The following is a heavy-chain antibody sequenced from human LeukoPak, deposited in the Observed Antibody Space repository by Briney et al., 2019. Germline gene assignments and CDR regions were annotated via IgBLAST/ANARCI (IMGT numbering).Heavy chain of an antibody. J-gene: IGHJ5*02. D-gene: IGHD4-23*01. CDR2: IYPGDSDT. CDR1: GYTFTSYW. CDR3: ARHRKQVSDGGWFDP. Sequence: GESLKISCRGSGYTFTSYWIGWVRQMPGKGLEWMGIIYPGDSDTRYSPSFQGQVTISADKSISTAYLQWSSLKAPDSAMYYCARHRKQVSDGGWFDPWGQGTLVTVSS. V-gene: IGHV5-51*01.